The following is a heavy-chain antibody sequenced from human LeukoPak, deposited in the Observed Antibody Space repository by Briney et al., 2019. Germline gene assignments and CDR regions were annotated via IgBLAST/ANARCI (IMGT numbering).Heavy chain of an antibody. V-gene: IGHV4-59*10. CDR1: GGSFSDYY. CDR2: IYTNGST. CDR3: ARASSGWYENFDY. Sequence: NPSETLSLTCAVYGGSFSDYYWSWIRQPAGKGLEWIGRIYTNGSTNYNPSLKSRVTMSVDTSKNQFSLKLSSVTAADTAVYYCARASSGWYENFDYWGQGTLVTVSS. J-gene: IGHJ4*02. D-gene: IGHD6-19*01.